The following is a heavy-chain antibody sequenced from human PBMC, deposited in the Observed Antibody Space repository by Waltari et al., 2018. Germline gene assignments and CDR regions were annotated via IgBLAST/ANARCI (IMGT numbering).Heavy chain of an antibody. J-gene: IGHJ2*01. CDR1: GFTFSSYW. V-gene: IGHV3-7*03. CDR3: ARRYSSGWPRENWYFDL. D-gene: IGHD6-19*01. CDR2: IKQDGSEK. Sequence: EVQLVESGGGLVQPGGSLRLSCAASGFTFSSYWMSWVRQAPGKGLEGVANIKQDGSEKYYVDSVKGRFTISRDNAKNSLYLQMNSLRAEDTAVYYCARRYSSGWPRENWYFDLWGRGTLVTVSS.